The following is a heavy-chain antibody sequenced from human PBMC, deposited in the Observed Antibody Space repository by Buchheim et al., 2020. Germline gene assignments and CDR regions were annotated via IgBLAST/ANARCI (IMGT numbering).Heavy chain of an antibody. V-gene: IGHV3-23*01. CDR2: ISDSGSTV. CDR1: RISFKNYA. J-gene: IGHJ4*02. Sequence: EVPLLESGGGLIQAGGSLRLSCVASRISFKNYAMSWVRQGPGKGLERVASISDSGSTVNYAGPVKGRFTVSRDNSRNTPYLQMNDLRTEDTAVYYCAKIPLYSSSWPPVYWGQGTL. CDR3: AKIPLYSSSWPPVY. D-gene: IGHD6-13*01.